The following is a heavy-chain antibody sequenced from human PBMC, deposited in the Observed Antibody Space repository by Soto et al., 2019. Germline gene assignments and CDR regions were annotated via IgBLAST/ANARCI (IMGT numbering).Heavy chain of an antibody. CDR1: GYTFTSYG. CDR3: ARADYDILTGLVYGMDV. D-gene: IGHD3-9*01. V-gene: IGHV1-18*01. CDR2: ISAYNGNT. J-gene: IGHJ6*02. Sequence: ASVKVSCKASGYTFTSYGISWVRQAPGQGLEWMGWISAYNGNTNYAQKLQGRVTMTTDTSTSTAYMELRGLRSDDTAVYYCARADYDILTGLVYGMDVWGQGTTVTVSS.